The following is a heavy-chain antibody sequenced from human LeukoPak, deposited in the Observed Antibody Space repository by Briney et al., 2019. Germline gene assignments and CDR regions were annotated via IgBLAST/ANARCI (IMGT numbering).Heavy chain of an antibody. J-gene: IGHJ4*02. V-gene: IGHV3-30*04. Sequence: GGSLRLSCAASGFTFSTYTIHWVRQAPGKGLEWVAVISYDGSNKYYADSVKGRFTLSRDNSKDTLYLQMDSLRAEDTAVYSCARGYCSSTACPPCDYWGQGTLVTVYS. CDR3: ARGYCSSTACPPCDY. CDR2: ISYDGSNK. D-gene: IGHD2-2*01. CDR1: GFTFSTYT.